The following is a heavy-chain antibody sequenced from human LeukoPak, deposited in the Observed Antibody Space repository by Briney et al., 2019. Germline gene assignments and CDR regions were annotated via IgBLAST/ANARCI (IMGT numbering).Heavy chain of an antibody. CDR3: AKGSYDSSGYYGVFDY. CDR2: ISWNSGSI. CDR1: GFTLDDYA. Sequence: GRSLRLSCAASGFTLDDYAMHLVRQAPGEALEWVSGISWNSGSIGYADSVKGRFTISRDNAKNSLYLQMNSLRAEDTALYYCAKGSYDSSGYYGVFDYWGQGTLVTVSS. D-gene: IGHD3-22*01. J-gene: IGHJ4*02. V-gene: IGHV3-9*01.